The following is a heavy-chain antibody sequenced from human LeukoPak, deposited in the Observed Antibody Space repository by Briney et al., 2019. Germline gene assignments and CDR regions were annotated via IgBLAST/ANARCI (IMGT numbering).Heavy chain of an antibody. J-gene: IGHJ3*02. CDR3: ARLGSSDI. V-gene: IGHV1-2*02. CDR1: ANTFTGYY. Sequence: ASVKVSCKASANTFTGYYMHWVRQAPGQGLEWMGWINPNRGGTNYAQKFHGRVTMTRDTSISTAYMQLSRLTSDDTAVYYCARLGSSDIWGQGTTVSVSS. CDR2: INPNRGGT. D-gene: IGHD3-16*01.